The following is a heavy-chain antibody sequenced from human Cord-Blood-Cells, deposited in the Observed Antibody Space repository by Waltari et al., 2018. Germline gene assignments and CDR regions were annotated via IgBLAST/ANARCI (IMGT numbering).Heavy chain of an antibody. V-gene: IGHV1-2*05. D-gene: IGHD2-2*01. CDR3: ARASTSSYAFDI. CDR2: INPNSGGT. Sequence: QVQLVQSGAEVKKPGASVTVSCKASGYTFTGYYMHWVRQATGQGLEWMGRINPNSGGTNYAQKFQGRVTMTMDTSISTAYMELSRLRSDDTVVYYCARASTSSYAFDIWGQGTMVTVSS. CDR1: GYTFTGYY. J-gene: IGHJ3*02.